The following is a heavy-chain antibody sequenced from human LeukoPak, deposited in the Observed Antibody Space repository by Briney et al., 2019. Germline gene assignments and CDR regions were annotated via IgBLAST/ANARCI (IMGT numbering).Heavy chain of an antibody. CDR1: GFTFSSYA. J-gene: IGHJ4*02. Sequence: HPGGSLRLSCAASGFTFSSYAMSWVRQAPGKGLEWVSAISGSGGSTYYADSVKDRFTISRDNSKNTLYLQMNSLRAEDTAVYYCAKGLGFWSGLFDYWGQGTLVTVSS. D-gene: IGHD3-3*01. CDR3: AKGLGFWSGLFDY. CDR2: ISGSGGST. V-gene: IGHV3-23*01.